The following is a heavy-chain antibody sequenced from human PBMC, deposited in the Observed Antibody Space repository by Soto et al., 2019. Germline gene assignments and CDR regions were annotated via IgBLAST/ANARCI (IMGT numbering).Heavy chain of an antibody. CDR2: INPSGGST. CDR3: ARDYLGGHYYYGMDV. J-gene: IGHJ6*02. V-gene: IGHV1-46*01. CDR1: GYTFTSYY. Sequence: ASVKVSCKASGYTFTSYYMHWVRQAPGQGLEWMGIINPSGGSTSYAQKFQGRVTMTRDTSTSTVYMELSSPRSEDTAVYYCARDYLGGHYYYGMDVWGQGTTVTVSS.